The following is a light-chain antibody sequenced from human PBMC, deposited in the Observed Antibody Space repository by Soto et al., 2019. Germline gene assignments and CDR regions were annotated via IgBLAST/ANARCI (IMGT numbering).Light chain of an antibody. J-gene: IGKJ3*01. CDR2: GAS. CDR1: QNINSRY. V-gene: IGKV3-20*01. Sequence: EIVLTQSPGTLSLSPGERATLSCRASQNINSRYLAWYQQKPGQAPRLLIYGASSRATGIPDRFSGSGSGPAFTLTISRLEPEDFAVYYCQQFGSSPGFTFGPGTKVDIK. CDR3: QQFGSSPGFT.